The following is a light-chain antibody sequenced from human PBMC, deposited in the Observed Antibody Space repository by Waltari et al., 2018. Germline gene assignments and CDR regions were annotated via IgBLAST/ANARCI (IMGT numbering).Light chain of an antibody. CDR1: QGINSY. J-gene: IGKJ4*01. V-gene: IGKV1-17*01. Sequence: DIQMTQSPSSLSASVGDTVTITCRASQGINSYLNWFQQKPGKAPKLLIYAASSLESWVPSRFSGSGSGTEFTLTISSLQPEDFAVYYCLQHNSYPLTFGGGTKVEI. CDR2: AAS. CDR3: LQHNSYPLT.